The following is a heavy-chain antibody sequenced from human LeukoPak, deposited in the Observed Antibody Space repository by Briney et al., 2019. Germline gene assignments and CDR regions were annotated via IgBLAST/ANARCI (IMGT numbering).Heavy chain of an antibody. V-gene: IGHV1-8*01. D-gene: IGHD1-26*01. CDR3: ARASVGAPFYYYYMDV. CDR2: MNPNSGNT. CDR1: GYTFTSYD. J-gene: IGHJ6*03. Sequence: ASVKVSCKASGYTFTSYDINWVRQATGQGLEWMGWMNPNSGNTGYAQKFQGRVTMTRNTSISTAYMEPSSLRSEDTAVYYCARASVGAPFYYYYMDVWGKGTTVTISS.